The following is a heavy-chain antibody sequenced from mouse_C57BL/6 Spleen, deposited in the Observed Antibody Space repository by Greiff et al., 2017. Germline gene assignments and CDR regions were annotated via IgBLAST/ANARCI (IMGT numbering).Heavy chain of an antibody. CDR1: GYTFTSYW. Sequence: VQLQQPGAELVRPGTSVKLSCKASGYTFTSYWMHWVKQRPGQGLEWIGVIDPSDSYTNYNQKFKGKATLTVDTSSSTAYMQLSSLTSEDSAVYYCARSLGSHYYAMDYWGQGTSVTVSS. CDR2: IDPSDSYT. V-gene: IGHV1-59*01. J-gene: IGHJ4*01. CDR3: ARSLGSHYYAMDY.